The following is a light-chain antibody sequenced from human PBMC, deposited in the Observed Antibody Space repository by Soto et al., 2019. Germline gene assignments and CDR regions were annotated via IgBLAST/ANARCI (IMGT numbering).Light chain of an antibody. Sequence: NFMLTQPHSGSESPGKTVTISCTRSSGSIASNYVQWYQQRPGSAPTTVIYEDNQRPSGVPDRFSGSIDSSSNSASLTISGLKTEDEADYYCQSYDSRNHVVFGGGTKLTVL. V-gene: IGLV6-57*04. CDR1: SGSIASNY. J-gene: IGLJ2*01. CDR2: EDN. CDR3: QSYDSRNHVV.